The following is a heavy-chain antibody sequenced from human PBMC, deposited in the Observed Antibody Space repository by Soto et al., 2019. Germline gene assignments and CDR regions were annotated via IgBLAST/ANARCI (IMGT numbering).Heavy chain of an antibody. CDR2: IHNSENT. CDR3: TTGSGWTSDH. J-gene: IGHJ4*02. V-gene: IGHV4-59*08. Sequence: QLQESGPGLVKPSETLSLTCTASGGSISNYYWNWIRQPPGKGLEWIGNIHNSENTNYNPSLMRRLTISLDTSNNQCSLKMNSVTAADTAVYYCTTGSGWTSDHWGRGTLVTVSS. CDR1: GGSISNYY. D-gene: IGHD6-19*01.